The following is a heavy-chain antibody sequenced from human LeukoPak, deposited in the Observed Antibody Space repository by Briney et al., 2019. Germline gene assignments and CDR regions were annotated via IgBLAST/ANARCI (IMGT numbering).Heavy chain of an antibody. Sequence: SVKVSCKASGGTFSSYAISWVRQAPGQGLEWMGGIIPIFGTANYAQKFQGRVTITADKSTSTAYMELSSLRSEDTAVYYCARDIVVVPAAMNYYYGKDVWGKGTTVTVSS. J-gene: IGHJ6*04. D-gene: IGHD2-2*01. CDR1: GGTFSSYA. CDR3: ARDIVVVPAAMNYYYGKDV. CDR2: IIPIFGTA. V-gene: IGHV1-69*06.